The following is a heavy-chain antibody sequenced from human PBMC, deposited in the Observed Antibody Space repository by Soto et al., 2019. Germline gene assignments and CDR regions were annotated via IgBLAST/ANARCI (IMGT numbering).Heavy chain of an antibody. CDR1: GFTFDDYA. Sequence: HPGGSLRLSCAASGFTFDDYAMHWVRQAPGRGLEWVSGIGWNSDIIGYADSVKGRFTISRDNAKKSLYLQMNSLRPEDTALYYCTKSYSSSSTKFDYWGQGTLVTVSS. J-gene: IGHJ4*02. CDR2: IGWNSDII. CDR3: TKSYSSSSTKFDY. D-gene: IGHD6-6*01. V-gene: IGHV3-9*01.